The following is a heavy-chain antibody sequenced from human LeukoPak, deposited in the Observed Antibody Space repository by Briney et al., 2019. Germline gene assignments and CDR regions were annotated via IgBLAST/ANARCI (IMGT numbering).Heavy chain of an antibody. J-gene: IGHJ3*02. D-gene: IGHD3-3*01. CDR2: IYYSGST. CDR1: GGSISSYY. CDR3: ARDAPPLWSGYLDAFDI. V-gene: IGHV4-59*01. Sequence: PSETLSLTCTVSGGSISSYYWSWIRQPPGKGLEWIGYIYYSGSTNYNPSLKSRVTISVDTSKNQLSLKLSSVTAADTAVYYCARDAPPLWSGYLDAFDIWGQGTMVTVSS.